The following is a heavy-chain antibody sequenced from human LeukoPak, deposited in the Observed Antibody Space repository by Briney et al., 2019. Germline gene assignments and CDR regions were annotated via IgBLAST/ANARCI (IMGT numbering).Heavy chain of an antibody. V-gene: IGHV4-34*01. J-gene: IGHJ5*02. CDR3: ARGLYYDSSGYSNWFDP. Sequence: SETLSLTCAVYGGSFSGYYWSWIRQPPGKGLEWIGEINHSGSTNYNPSLKSRVTISVDTSKNRFSLKLSSVTAADTAVYYCARGLYYDSSGYSNWFDPWGQGTLVTVSS. CDR1: GGSFSGYY. D-gene: IGHD3-22*01. CDR2: INHSGST.